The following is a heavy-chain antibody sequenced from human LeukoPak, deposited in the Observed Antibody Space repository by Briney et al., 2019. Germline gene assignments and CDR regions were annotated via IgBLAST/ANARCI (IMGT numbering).Heavy chain of an antibody. CDR1: GYTFTGYY. V-gene: IGHV1-69*04. CDR3: AREVSYDFWSGYFDY. Sequence: EASVKVSCKASGYTFTGYYMHWVRQAPGQGLEWMGRIIPILGIANYAQKFQGRVTITADKSTSTAYMELSSLRSEDTAVYYCAREVSYDFWSGYFDYWGQGTLVTVSS. J-gene: IGHJ4*02. CDR2: IIPILGIA. D-gene: IGHD3-3*01.